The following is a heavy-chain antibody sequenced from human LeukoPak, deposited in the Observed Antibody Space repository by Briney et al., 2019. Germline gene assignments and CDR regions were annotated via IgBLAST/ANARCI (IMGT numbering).Heavy chain of an antibody. Sequence: GGSLRLSWAAAGFTFSTYWMHWVRQAPGKGLVWVSLIDGDGSNTNYAASVKGRFVISRDNAKNTLFLQMSSLRADDTGVYYCTRDLGHCTGGTCFPSGPADYWGQGTLVTVSS. CDR2: IDGDGSNT. D-gene: IGHD2-15*01. J-gene: IGHJ4*02. CDR1: GFTFSTYW. CDR3: TRDLGHCTGGTCFPSGPADY. V-gene: IGHV3-74*01.